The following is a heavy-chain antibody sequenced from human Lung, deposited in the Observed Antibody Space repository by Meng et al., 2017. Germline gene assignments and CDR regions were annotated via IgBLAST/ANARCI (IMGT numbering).Heavy chain of an antibody. CDR1: GCSITSSTW. J-gene: IGHJ4*02. V-gene: IGHV4-4*02. CDR3: ARFDISSSGRGDY. CDR2: IFHSGST. D-gene: IGHD1-26*01. Sequence: LRASGPALVKSSWTLSLLCSVSGCSITSSTWWSWVRQTPGKGLEWFGEIFHSGSTNYNPPLESRVTISVDKSKNQFSLKVYSVTAADTATYYCARFDISSSGRGDYWGQGILVTVSS.